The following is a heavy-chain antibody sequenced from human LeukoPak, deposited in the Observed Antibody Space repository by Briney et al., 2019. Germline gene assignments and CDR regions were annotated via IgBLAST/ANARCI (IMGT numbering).Heavy chain of an antibody. V-gene: IGHV3-21*01. Sequence: GGSLRLSCAASGFTFSSHSMNWVRQAPGKGLEWVSSISSSSSYIYYADSVKGRFTISRDNAKNSLYLQMHSLRAEDTAVYYCARRQKLLWYIPHYFDYWGQGTLVTVSS. D-gene: IGHD3-10*01. J-gene: IGHJ4*02. CDR2: ISSSSSYI. CDR1: GFTFSSHS. CDR3: ARRQKLLWYIPHYFDY.